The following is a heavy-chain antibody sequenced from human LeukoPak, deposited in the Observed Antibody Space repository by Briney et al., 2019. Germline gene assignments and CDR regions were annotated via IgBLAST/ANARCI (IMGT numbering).Heavy chain of an antibody. J-gene: IGHJ5*02. Sequence: SGPTLVKPTQTLTLTCSFSGFSLSTSGMGLAWIRQPQCNARGWLSLIYWNDDNLYSPSLKSRLTIAKDTSKNQVVLTMTNMDPVDTATYYCAHRRGYNWFDPWGQGTLVTVSP. CDR3: AHRRGYNWFDP. CDR2: IYWNDDN. V-gene: IGHV2-5*01. CDR1: GFSLSTSGMG.